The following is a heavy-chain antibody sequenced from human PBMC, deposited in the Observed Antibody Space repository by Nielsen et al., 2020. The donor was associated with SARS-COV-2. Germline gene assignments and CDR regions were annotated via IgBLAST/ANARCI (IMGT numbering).Heavy chain of an antibody. D-gene: IGHD1-7*01. V-gene: IGHV3-43*01. CDR1: GFTFDDYT. CDR2: ISWDGGST. CDR3: AKDRGITGTGIDY. J-gene: IGHJ4*02. Sequence: GSLKISCAASGFTFDDYTMHWVRQAPGKGLEWVSLISWDGGSTYYADSVKGRFTISRDNSKNSLYLQMNSLRTEDTALYYCAKDRGITGTGIDYWGQGTLVTVSS.